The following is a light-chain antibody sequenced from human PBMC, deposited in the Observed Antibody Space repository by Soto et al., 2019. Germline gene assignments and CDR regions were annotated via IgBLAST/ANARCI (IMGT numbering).Light chain of an antibody. CDR3: QQSYNTPLT. V-gene: IGKV1-39*01. Sequence: DIQMTQSPSSLSASVGDRVTITCRASQSIINFLNWYQQKPGKAPKLLIYAASSLQSGVPSRFSGSGFGTDFTLTISSLQPEDFATYYCQQSYNTPLTFGGGTKVDIK. J-gene: IGKJ4*01. CDR1: QSIINF. CDR2: AAS.